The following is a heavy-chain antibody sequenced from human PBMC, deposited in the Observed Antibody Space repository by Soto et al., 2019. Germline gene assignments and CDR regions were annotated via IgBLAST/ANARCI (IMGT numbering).Heavy chain of an antibody. D-gene: IGHD3-10*01. J-gene: IGHJ2*01. Sequence: EVQLVESGGGLVQPGGSLRLSCAASGFTFSSYDMHWVRQAAGKGLEWVSAIGTLGDTYYPGSVKGRFTISRENAKNSFYLKRNSRGAGDPAVYYCERDGTYGSGRGPDWSFDLGGRGPLVTVSS. V-gene: IGHV3-13*04. CDR2: IGTLGDT. CDR1: GFTFSSYD. CDR3: ERDGTYGSGRGPDWSFDL.